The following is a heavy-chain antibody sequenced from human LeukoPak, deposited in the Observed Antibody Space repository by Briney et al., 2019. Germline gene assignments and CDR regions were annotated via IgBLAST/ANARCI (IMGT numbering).Heavy chain of an antibody. D-gene: IGHD5-24*01. CDR3: ASYWEMATIFGGSKPHFDY. CDR1: GGSISSSSYY. J-gene: IGHJ4*02. CDR2: IYYSGST. V-gene: IGHV4-39*07. Sequence: SETLSLTCTVSGGSISSSSYYWGWIRQPPGKGLEWIGSIYYSGSTYYNPSLKSRVTISVDTSKNQFSLKLSSVTAADTAVYHCASYWEMATIFGGSKPHFDYWGQGTLVTVSS.